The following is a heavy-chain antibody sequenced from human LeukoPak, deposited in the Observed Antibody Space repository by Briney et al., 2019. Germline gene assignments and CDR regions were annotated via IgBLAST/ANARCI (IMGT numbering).Heavy chain of an antibody. V-gene: IGHV3-23*01. CDR2: ISGSGGST. D-gene: IGHD3-3*01. CDR1: GLTFSSYA. J-gene: IGHJ4*02. Sequence: PGGSLRLSCAASGLTFSSYAMSWVRQAPGKGLEWVSAISGSGGSTYYADSVKGRFTISRDNSKNTLYLQMNSLRAEDTAVYYCAKLKTIFGVVIDYWGQGTLVTVSS. CDR3: AKLKTIFGVVIDY.